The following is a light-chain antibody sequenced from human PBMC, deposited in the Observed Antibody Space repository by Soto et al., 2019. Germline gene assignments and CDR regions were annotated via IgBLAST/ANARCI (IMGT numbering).Light chain of an antibody. CDR1: QSVSSY. J-gene: IGKJ2*01. CDR3: QHRSNWPPYT. Sequence: EIVLTQSPATLSLSPGERATLSCRASQSVSSYLAWYQQKPGQAPRLLIYDASNRASGIPSRFRGSGSGTDFTRTISSLEPEDFAVYYCQHRSNWPPYTFGQGTKREMK. CDR2: DAS. V-gene: IGKV3-11*01.